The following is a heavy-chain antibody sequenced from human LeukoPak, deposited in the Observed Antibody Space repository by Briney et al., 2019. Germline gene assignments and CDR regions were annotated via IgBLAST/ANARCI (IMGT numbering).Heavy chain of an antibody. CDR2: IYSGGST. CDR3: AREGYSYGRGMDV. J-gene: IGHJ6*02. CDR1: GFTVSSNY. D-gene: IGHD5-18*01. V-gene: IGHV3-53*01. Sequence: GSLRLSCAASGFTVSSNYMSWVRQAPGKGLEWVSVIYSGGSTYYADSVKGRFTISRDNSKNTLYLQMNSLRAEDTAVYYCAREGYSYGRGMDVWGQGTTVTVSS.